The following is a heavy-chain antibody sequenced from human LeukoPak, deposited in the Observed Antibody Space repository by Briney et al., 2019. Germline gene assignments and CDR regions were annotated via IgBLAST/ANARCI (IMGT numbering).Heavy chain of an antibody. CDR1: GFTFSSYA. CDR2: ISGSGGST. J-gene: IGHJ4*02. V-gene: IGHV3-23*01. Sequence: PGGSLRLSCAASGFTFSSYAMSWVRQAPGKGLEWVSAISGSGGSTYYADSVKGRFTISRDNSKNTLYLQMNSLRAEDTAVCYCAKNQSPAYSSGWGFDYWGQGTLVTVSS. CDR3: AKNQSPAYSSGWGFDY. D-gene: IGHD6-19*01.